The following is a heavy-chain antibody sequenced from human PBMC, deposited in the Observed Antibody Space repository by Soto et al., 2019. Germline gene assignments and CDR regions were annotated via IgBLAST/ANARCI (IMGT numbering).Heavy chain of an antibody. CDR1: GYIFTGYY. D-gene: IGHD6-19*01. CDR3: ARPLYSSSGY. J-gene: IGHJ4*02. CDR2: INPNSGGT. V-gene: IGHV1-2*02. Sequence: GAAVKVSCKACGYIFTGYYMHWVRQAPGQGLEWMGWINPNSGGTNYAQRFQGRVTMTRDTSISTAYMELSRLRSDDTAVYYCARPLYSSSGYWGQGTLVTVSS.